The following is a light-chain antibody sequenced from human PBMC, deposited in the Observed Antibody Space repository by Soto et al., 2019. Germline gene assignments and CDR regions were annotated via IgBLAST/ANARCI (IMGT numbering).Light chain of an antibody. V-gene: IGKV1-12*01. CDR1: QRITNS. Sequence: DIQMTQSPSSLSASVGDRVTIPCRASQRITNSLNWYQQKPGKAPKLLIYAASSLQSGVPSRFSGSGSGTDFTLTISSLQPEDFATYYCQQANSFPITFGQGTRLEIK. CDR2: AAS. J-gene: IGKJ5*01. CDR3: QQANSFPIT.